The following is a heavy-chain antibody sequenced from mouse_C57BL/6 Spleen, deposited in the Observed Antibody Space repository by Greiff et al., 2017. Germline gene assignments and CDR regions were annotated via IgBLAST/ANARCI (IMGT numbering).Heavy chain of an antibody. J-gene: IGHJ4*01. D-gene: IGHD4-1*01. CDR2: ISDGGSYT. Sequence: DVKLVESGGGLVKPGGSLKLSCAASGFTFSSYAMSWVRQTPEKRLEWVATISDGGSYTYYPDNVKGRFTISRDNAKNNLYLQMSHLKAEDTAMYYCARGNWDAMDYWGQGTSVTVSS. CDR1: GFTFSSYA. CDR3: ARGNWDAMDY. V-gene: IGHV5-4*03.